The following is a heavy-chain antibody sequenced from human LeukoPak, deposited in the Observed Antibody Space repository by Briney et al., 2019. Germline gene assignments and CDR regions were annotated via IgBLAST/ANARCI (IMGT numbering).Heavy chain of an antibody. CDR3: ARGRERYSNAGFGY. CDR2: IYYSGST. Sequence: SETLSLTCTVSGGSISSYYWSWIRQPPGKGLEWIGYIYYSGSTNYNPSLKSRVTISVDTSKNQFSLKVSSVTAADTAMYYCARGRERYSNAGFGYWGQGTLVTVSS. J-gene: IGHJ4*02. V-gene: IGHV4-59*12. CDR1: GGSISSYY. D-gene: IGHD4-11*01.